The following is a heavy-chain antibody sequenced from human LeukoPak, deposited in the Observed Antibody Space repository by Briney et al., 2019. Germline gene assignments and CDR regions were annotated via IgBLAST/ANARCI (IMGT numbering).Heavy chain of an antibody. CDR3: ARDKSLFYVDSSGYFQARDFDY. D-gene: IGHD3-22*01. Sequence: IPSETLSLTCTASSLTNGYHWGWIRQSPGKGLEWIGSVYRSGTTYHSPSLTTRVDISIDTSKKQFSLKLSSVTAADTAVYYCARDKSLFYVDSSGYFQARDFDYWGQGILVTVSS. CDR2: VYRSGTT. V-gene: IGHV4-38-2*02. CDR1: SLTNGYH. J-gene: IGHJ4*02.